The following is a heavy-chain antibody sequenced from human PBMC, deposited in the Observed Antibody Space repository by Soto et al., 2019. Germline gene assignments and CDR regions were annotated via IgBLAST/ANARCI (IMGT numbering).Heavy chain of an antibody. CDR2: ISSYNGNT. J-gene: IGHJ6*02. D-gene: IGHD2-15*01. CDR3: ARDIVVVVAATDMTTPGYYYYGMDV. V-gene: IGHV1-18*01. Sequence: ASVKVSCKASGYTFTSYGISWVRQAPGQGLEWMGWISSYNGNTNYAQKLQGRVTMTTDTSTGTAYMELRSLRSDDTAVYYCARDIVVVVAATDMTTPGYYYYGMDVWGQGTTVTVSS. CDR1: GYTFTSYG.